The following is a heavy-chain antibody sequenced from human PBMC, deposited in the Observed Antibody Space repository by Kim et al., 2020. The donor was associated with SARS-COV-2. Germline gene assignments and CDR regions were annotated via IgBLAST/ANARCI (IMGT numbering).Heavy chain of an antibody. J-gene: IGHJ6*02. D-gene: IGHD3-16*01. CDR2: IYYSGST. V-gene: IGHV4-39*01. Sequence: SETLSLTCTVSGGSISSSSYYWGWIRQPPGKGLEWIGSIYYSGSTYYNPSLKSRVTISVDTSKNQFSLKLSSVTAADTAVYYCARFWDDPDYYYYYGMDVWGQGTTVTVSS. CDR3: ARFWDDPDYYYYYGMDV. CDR1: GGSISSSSYY.